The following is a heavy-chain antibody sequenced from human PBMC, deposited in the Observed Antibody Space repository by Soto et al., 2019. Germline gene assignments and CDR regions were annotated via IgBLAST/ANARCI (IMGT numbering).Heavy chain of an antibody. CDR1: GGSFSGYY. Sequence: SETLSLTCAVYGGSFSGYYWSWIRQPPGKGLEWIGEINHSGSTNYNPSLKSRVTISVDTSKNQFSLKLSSVTAADTAVYYCARHGQYSSSWYPSGRGYYYYGMDVWGQGTTVTVSS. CDR3: ARHGQYSSSWYPSGRGYYYYGMDV. CDR2: INHSGST. D-gene: IGHD6-13*01. J-gene: IGHJ6*02. V-gene: IGHV4-34*01.